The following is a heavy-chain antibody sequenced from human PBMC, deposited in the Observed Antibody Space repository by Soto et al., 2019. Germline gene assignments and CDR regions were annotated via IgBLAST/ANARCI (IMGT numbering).Heavy chain of an antibody. J-gene: IGHJ4*02. CDR3: ARGIPHDWPDF. D-gene: IGHD3-9*01. CDR2: MSPNSGDT. CDR1: GFTFTSYD. V-gene: IGHV1-8*01. Sequence: QVPLVQSGAEVKKPGASVKVSCKASGFTFTSYDFNWVRQATGQGLEWMGWMSPNSGDTGYAQKFQGRVTMTRNTSISTAYMELSSLTSEDTAVYYCARGIPHDWPDFWGQGTLVTVSS.